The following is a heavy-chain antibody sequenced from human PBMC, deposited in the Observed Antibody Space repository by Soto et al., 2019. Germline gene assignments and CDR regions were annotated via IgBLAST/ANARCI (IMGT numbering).Heavy chain of an antibody. Sequence: SSVKVSSKASGRTFTSYAIGRARQGPGQGLEWMGGIIPIFGTANYAQKIQGRVTITADIYPSTADMELSSLTPEDTTGYYCELPVDADCGTGRHGCKNVWVKATKVTASS. D-gene: IGHD2-21*02. CDR1: GRTFTSYA. V-gene: IGHV1-69*06. CDR2: IIPIFGTA. J-gene: IGHJ6*04. CDR3: ELPVDADCGTGRHGCKNV.